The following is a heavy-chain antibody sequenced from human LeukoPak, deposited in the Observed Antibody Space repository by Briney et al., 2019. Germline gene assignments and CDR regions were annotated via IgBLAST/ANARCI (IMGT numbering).Heavy chain of an antibody. D-gene: IGHD6-13*01. Sequence: PSQTLSLTCTVSGGSISSGSYYWSWIRQPPGKGLEWIGYIYYSGSTNYNPSLKSRVTISVDTSKNQFSLKLSSVTAADTAVYYCARWCAAGKWCGHNWFDPWGQGTLVTVSS. CDR3: ARWCAAGKWCGHNWFDP. V-gene: IGHV4-61*01. CDR2: IYYSGST. CDR1: GGSISSGSYY. J-gene: IGHJ5*02.